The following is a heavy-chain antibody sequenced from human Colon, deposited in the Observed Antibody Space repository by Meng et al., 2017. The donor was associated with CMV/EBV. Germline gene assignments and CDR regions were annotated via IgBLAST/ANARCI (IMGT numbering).Heavy chain of an antibody. J-gene: IGHJ6*02. V-gene: IGHV3-30*02. Sequence: GGSLRLSCAASGLTLSSYGMHWVRQAPGKGLEWVAFIRNDGSKKFSADSVKGRFTTSRDNSKNTLYLQMNSLRAEDTAVYYCAKDPGVRSRGMDVWGQGTTVTVSS. CDR2: IRNDGSKK. D-gene: IGHD3-10*01. CDR1: GLTLSSYG. CDR3: AKDPGVRSRGMDV.